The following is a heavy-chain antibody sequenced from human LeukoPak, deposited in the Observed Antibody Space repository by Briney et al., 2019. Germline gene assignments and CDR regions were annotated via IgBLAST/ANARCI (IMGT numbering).Heavy chain of an antibody. J-gene: IGHJ4*02. CDR3: ARVPLIVVVTASQYYFDY. Sequence: SETLSLTCSVSGDSISSGYYWGWIRQPPGKGLEWIGSIYHSGSTYYNPSLKSRVTISVDTSKNQFSLKLSSVTAADTAVYYCARVPLIVVVTASQYYFDYWGQGTLVTVSS. CDR1: GDSISSGYY. V-gene: IGHV4-38-2*02. CDR2: IYHSGST. D-gene: IGHD2-21*02.